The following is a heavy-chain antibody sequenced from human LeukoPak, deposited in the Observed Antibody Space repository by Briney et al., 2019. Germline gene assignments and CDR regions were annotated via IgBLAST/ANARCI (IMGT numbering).Heavy chain of an antibody. D-gene: IGHD2-2*02. CDR3: ARADCTSTSCYNNFDY. CDR1: GYTFTTYG. CDR2: ISGKNGNT. Sequence: ASVKVSCKASGYTFTTYGISWVRQAPGQGLEWMGWISGKNGNTNYAQKLQGRATMTTDTSTSTAYMELRSLRSDDTAAYYCARADCTSTSCYNNFDYWGQGTLVTVSS. J-gene: IGHJ4*02. V-gene: IGHV1-18*01.